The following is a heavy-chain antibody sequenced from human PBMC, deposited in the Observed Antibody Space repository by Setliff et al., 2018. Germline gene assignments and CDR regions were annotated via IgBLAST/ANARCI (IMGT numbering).Heavy chain of an antibody. CDR1: GYTFTSYY. Sequence: ASVKVSCKASGYTFTSYYMYWLRRAPGQGPEWMGIINIGGGSASYAQKFQDRVTMTRDTSTNTVCMEVSSLTSDDSAVYYCARGGLAAANKKGVFEYWGQGTLVTV. CDR2: INIGGGSA. CDR3: ARGGLAAANKKGVFEY. V-gene: IGHV1-46*01. D-gene: IGHD6-13*01. J-gene: IGHJ4*02.